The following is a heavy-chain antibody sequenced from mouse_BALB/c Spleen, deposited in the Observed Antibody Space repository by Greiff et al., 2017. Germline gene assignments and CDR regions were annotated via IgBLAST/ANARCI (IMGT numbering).Heavy chain of an antibody. D-gene: IGHD2-1*01. Sequence: GGGLVQPKGSLKLSCAASGFTFNTNAMNWVRQAPGKGLEWVARIRSKSNNYATYYADSVKDRFTISRDDSQSMLYLQMNNLKTEDTAMYYCVRDGNYPSYAMDYWGQGTSVTVSS. V-gene: IGHV10S3*01. CDR1: GFTFNTNA. CDR2: IRSKSNNYAT. J-gene: IGHJ4*01. CDR3: VRDGNYPSYAMDY.